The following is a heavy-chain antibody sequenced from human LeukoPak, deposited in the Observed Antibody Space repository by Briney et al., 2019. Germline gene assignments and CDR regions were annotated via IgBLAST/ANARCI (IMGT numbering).Heavy chain of an antibody. V-gene: IGHV3-7*01. J-gene: IGHJ4*02. CDR2: IKQDGSEK. CDR1: GFTFTKYW. D-gene: IGHD2-2*01. CDR3: ARGLYCRSTSCYLDN. Sequence: PGGSLRLSCAASGFTFTKYWMTWVRQAPGKGLEWVANIKQDGSEKFYVDSVEGRFTISRDNAKNSLDLQINSLGAEDTAVYYCARGLYCRSTSCYLDNWGQGTLVTVSS.